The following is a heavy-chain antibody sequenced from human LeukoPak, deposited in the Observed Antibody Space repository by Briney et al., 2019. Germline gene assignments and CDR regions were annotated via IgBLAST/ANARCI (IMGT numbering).Heavy chain of an antibody. J-gene: IGHJ4*02. CDR2: ISYDGSNK. D-gene: IGHD6-6*01. V-gene: IGHV3-30*04. Sequence: GGSLRLSCAASGFTFSSYAMHWVRQAPGKGLEWVAVISYDGSNKYYADSVKGRFTISRDNSKNTLYLQMNSLRAEDTAVYYCARGLYSSSSYLDYWGQGTLVTVSS. CDR3: ARGLYSSSSYLDY. CDR1: GFTFSSYA.